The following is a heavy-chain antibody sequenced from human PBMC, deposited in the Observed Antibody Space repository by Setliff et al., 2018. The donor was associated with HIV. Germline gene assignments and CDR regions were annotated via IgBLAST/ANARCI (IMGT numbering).Heavy chain of an antibody. J-gene: IGHJ4*02. CDR3: ARIWGIPPLYYFDS. V-gene: IGHV1-3*01. D-gene: IGHD3-16*01. CDR2: IHAGNGYT. CDR1: GYTFTSYA. Sequence: ASVKVSCKASGYTFTSYAMHWVRQAPGQRLEWMGWIHAGNGYTKYSQKFQGRVTFTRDTSASAAYMDLSSLRSEDTAVYYCARIWGIPPLYYFDSWGQGTRVTVSS.